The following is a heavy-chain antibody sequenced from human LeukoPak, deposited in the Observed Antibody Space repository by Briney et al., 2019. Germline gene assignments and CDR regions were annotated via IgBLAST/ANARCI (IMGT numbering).Heavy chain of an antibody. Sequence: GGSLRLSCAASGFTFSDYWMHWVRQVPGKGLVWVSRINSGGSRTTYADSVKGRFTISRDNAKNTLYLQMDSLRAEDTGVCYCARSNQADDYWGQGTLVTVSS. D-gene: IGHD1-14*01. CDR2: INSGGSRT. J-gene: IGHJ4*02. CDR1: GFTFSDYW. V-gene: IGHV3-74*01. CDR3: ARSNQADDY.